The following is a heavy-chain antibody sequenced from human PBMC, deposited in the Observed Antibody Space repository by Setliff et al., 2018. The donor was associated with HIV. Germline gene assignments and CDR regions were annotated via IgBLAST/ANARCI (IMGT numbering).Heavy chain of an antibody. CDR2: ISPNFGHT. Sequence: ASVKVSCKASGYTFTTHGISWVRQAPGHGLEWMGWISPNFGHTKYAQKFLDRVTMTVDAATSRAYMELMSLRSDDTAVYFCARLGSGWSDSYYYAMDIWGQGTTVTVSS. CDR1: GYTFTTHG. J-gene: IGHJ6*02. D-gene: IGHD6-19*01. CDR3: ARLGSGWSDSYYYAMDI. V-gene: IGHV1-18*01.